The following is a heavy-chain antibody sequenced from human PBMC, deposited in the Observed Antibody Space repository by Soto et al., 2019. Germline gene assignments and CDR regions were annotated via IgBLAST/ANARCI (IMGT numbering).Heavy chain of an antibody. CDR2: MNPNSGNT. J-gene: IGHJ4*02. V-gene: IGHV1-8*01. Sequence: ASVKVSCKASGYTFTSYDINWVRQATGQGLEWMGWMNPNSGNTRYAQKFQGRVTITRDTSTSTAYMELSSLRSEDTAVYYCARGGPRINYWGQGTLVTVSS. D-gene: IGHD3-3*02. CDR1: GYTFTSYD. CDR3: ARGGPRINY.